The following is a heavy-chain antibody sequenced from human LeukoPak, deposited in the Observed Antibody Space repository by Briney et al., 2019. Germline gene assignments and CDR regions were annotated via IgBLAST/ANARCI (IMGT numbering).Heavy chain of an antibody. D-gene: IGHD3-22*01. Sequence: GGSLRLSCAASGFTFSNYGMNWVRQAPGKGLEWVSIITSGAGITYYADSVKGRFTISRDNSKNTLYLQMNSLRAEDTAVYYCAKGDYYDLDYWGQGTLVTVSS. CDR1: GFTFSNYG. CDR2: ITSGAGIT. CDR3: AKGDYYDLDY. J-gene: IGHJ4*02. V-gene: IGHV3-23*01.